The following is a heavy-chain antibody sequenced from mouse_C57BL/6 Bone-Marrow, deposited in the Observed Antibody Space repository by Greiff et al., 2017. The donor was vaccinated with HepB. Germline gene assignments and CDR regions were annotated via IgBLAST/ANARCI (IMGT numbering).Heavy chain of an antibody. CDR2: IDPENGDT. J-gene: IGHJ2*01. Sequence: EVQLQQSGAELVRPGASVKLSCKASGFTFTDDYMHWVKQRPEQGLEWIGWIDPENGDTDYDSKFQGKATITADTSSNTSYLQLSSLTSEDSAYYYGTTGGFFDYWGQGTTLTVSA. V-gene: IGHV14-4*01. CDR3: TTGGFFDY. CDR1: GFTFTDDY.